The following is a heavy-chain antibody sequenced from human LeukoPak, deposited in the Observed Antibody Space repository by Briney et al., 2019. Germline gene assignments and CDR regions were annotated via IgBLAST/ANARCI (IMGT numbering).Heavy chain of an antibody. J-gene: IGHJ4*02. CDR3: AKELYDFPDY. CDR1: GFIFSSYG. CDR2: IWYDGSNK. Sequence: PGGSLRLSCAASGFIFSSYGMHWVRQAPGKGLEWVAVIWYDGSNKYYADSVKGRFTISRDNSKNTLYLQMNSLRAEDTAVYYCAKELYDFPDYWGQGTLVTVSS. D-gene: IGHD3-3*01. V-gene: IGHV3-33*06.